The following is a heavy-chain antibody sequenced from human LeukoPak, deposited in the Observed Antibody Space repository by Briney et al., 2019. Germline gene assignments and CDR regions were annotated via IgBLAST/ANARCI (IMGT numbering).Heavy chain of an antibody. CDR3: ARQGAYYYDSSGYYYWFDP. D-gene: IGHD3-22*01. J-gene: IGHJ5*02. Sequence: GESLKISSKGSGYSFTSYWIGWVRQMPGKGLEWMGIIYPGDSDTRYSPSFQGQVTISADKSISTAYLQWSSLKASDTAMYYCARQGAYYYDSSGYYYWFDPWGQGTLVTVSS. V-gene: IGHV5-51*01. CDR1: GYSFTSYW. CDR2: IYPGDSDT.